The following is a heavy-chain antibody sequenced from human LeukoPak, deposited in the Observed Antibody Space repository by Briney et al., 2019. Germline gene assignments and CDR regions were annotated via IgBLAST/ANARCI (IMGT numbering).Heavy chain of an antibody. CDR2: IYYSGST. D-gene: IGHD6-13*01. Sequence: SETLSLTCTVSGGSISSYYWSWIRQPPGKGLEWIGYIYYSGSTNYNPSLKSRVTISVDTSKNQFSLKLSSVTAADTAVYYCARAVTAAGTPLFDYWGQGTLVTVSS. J-gene: IGHJ4*02. CDR3: ARAVTAAGTPLFDY. V-gene: IGHV4-59*01. CDR1: GGSISSYY.